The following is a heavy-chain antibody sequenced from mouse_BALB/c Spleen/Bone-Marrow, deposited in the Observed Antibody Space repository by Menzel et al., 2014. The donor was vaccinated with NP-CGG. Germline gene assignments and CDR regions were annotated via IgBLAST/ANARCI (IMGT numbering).Heavy chain of an antibody. D-gene: IGHD2-4*01. V-gene: IGHV5-9-2*01. CDR1: GFTFNNYG. Sequence: EVMLVESGGDLVKSGGSLKLSCAASGFTFNNYGMSWVRQTPEKRLEWVATISGGGSYTFYPDSVRGRFTIYRDDAKNDLYLQLSSLRSEDTALYYCARHAYYDQTEVSFVYWGQGTLVTVSA. CDR2: ISGGGSYT. J-gene: IGHJ3*01. CDR3: ARHAYYDQTEVSFVY.